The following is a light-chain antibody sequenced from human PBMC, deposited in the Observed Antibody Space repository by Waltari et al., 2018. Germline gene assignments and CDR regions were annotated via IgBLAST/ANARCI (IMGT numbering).Light chain of an antibody. J-gene: IGKJ4*01. CDR1: QSVFNY. V-gene: IGKV3-11*01. Sequence: VLTQSPATLSLSAGERATLSCRASQSVFNYLAWYQQKRGQAPRLLIYDTYKRATGIPARFSGSGAATDFTLTISNLEADDFAHYYCQQSSILPLTFGGGTKVEIK. CDR3: QQSSILPLT. CDR2: DTY.